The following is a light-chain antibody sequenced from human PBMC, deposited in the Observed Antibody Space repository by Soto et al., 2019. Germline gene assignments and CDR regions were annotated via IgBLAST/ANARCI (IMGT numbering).Light chain of an antibody. V-gene: IGKV4-1*01. J-gene: IGKJ4*01. Sequence: IVMTQSPDSLAVSLGERATINCKSSQSVLYSSDNKNHLAWYQQKPGQPPQLIIYWASTRESGVPERFSGSGSGTDFTLTISSLEAEDVAFYWCQQYFDVPFTFGGGTKVDIK. CDR2: WAS. CDR1: QSVLYSSDNKNH. CDR3: QQYFDVPFT.